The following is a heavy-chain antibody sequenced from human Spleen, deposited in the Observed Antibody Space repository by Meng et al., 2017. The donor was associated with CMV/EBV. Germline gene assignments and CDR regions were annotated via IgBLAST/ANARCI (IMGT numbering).Heavy chain of an antibody. CDR3: AKDAPSESRTLGS. CDR1: GFTFSSYS. J-gene: IGHJ4*02. V-gene: IGHV3-48*04. Sequence: ETLSLTCAASGFTFSSYSMNWVRQAPGKGLEWVSYISSSSSTIYYADSVKGRFTISRDNAKNSLYLQMNSLRAEDTAVYFCAKDAPSESRTLGSWGQGTLVTVSS. CDR2: ISSSSSTI. D-gene: IGHD1-14*01.